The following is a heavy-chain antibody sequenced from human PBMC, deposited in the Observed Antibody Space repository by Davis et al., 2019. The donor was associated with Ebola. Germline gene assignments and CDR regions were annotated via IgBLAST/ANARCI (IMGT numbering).Heavy chain of an antibody. V-gene: IGHV6-1*01. J-gene: IGHJ6*02. CDR2: TYYSSKWYK. CDR1: GDSFSSHSGA. CDR3: ARGWQKYGMDV. Sequence: PSGTLSPTCDPSGDSFSSHSGAWDWIRQPPSRGLEWQGRTYYSSKWYKDYAVSVKNRITINPDPSKNQLSLQLNSVTPDYTAVYYCARGWQKYGMDVWGQGTTVAVSS. D-gene: IGHD6-19*01.